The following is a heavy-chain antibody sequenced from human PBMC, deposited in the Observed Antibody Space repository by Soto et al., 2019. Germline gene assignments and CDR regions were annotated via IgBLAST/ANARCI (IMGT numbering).Heavy chain of an antibody. V-gene: IGHV4-30-4*01. CDR1: GVSISSGGYY. Sequence: SETLSLTCTVSGVSISSGGYYWSWIRQPPGKGLEWIGYIYYSGSTYYNPSLKSRVTISVDTSKNQFSLKLSSVTAADTAVYYCARDRYGSGLGYYYYGMDVWGQGTTVTVSS. D-gene: IGHD3-10*01. J-gene: IGHJ6*02. CDR2: IYYSGST. CDR3: ARDRYGSGLGYYYYGMDV.